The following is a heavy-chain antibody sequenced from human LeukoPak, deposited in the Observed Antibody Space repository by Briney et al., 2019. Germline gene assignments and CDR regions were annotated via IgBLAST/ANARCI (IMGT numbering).Heavy chain of an antibody. V-gene: IGHV1-8*03. Sequence: GASVKVSCKASRYTFTSYDIHWVRQATGQGLEWVGWMNPNTGNTGYAQKFQGRVTITRNTSISTAYMELSSLRSEDTAVYYCAKDPNVLMMYAYYMDVWGKGTTVTVSS. CDR1: RYTFTSYD. CDR2: MNPNTGNT. D-gene: IGHD2-8*01. J-gene: IGHJ6*03. CDR3: AKDPNVLMMYAYYMDV.